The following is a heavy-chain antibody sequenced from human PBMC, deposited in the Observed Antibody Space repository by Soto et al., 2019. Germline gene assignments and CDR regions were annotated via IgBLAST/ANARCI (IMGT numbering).Heavy chain of an antibody. Sequence: QVQLVESGGGVVQPGRSLRLSCAASGFTFSSYAMHWVRQAPGKGLEWVAAISDDGSNKYYGDSVKGRFTISRDNSKKTLYLQMNSLRAEDTAMYYCARGFRLYYDFWSGSLSPIFDFWGQGTLVTVSS. CDR1: GFTFSSYA. D-gene: IGHD3-3*01. CDR2: ISDDGSNK. J-gene: IGHJ4*02. V-gene: IGHV3-30-3*01. CDR3: ARGFRLYYDFWSGSLSPIFDF.